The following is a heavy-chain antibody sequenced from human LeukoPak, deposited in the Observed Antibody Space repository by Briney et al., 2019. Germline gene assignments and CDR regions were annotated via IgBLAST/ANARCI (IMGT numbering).Heavy chain of an antibody. CDR2: IYNTGSA. CDR1: GASISSHY. D-gene: IGHD3-10*01. Sequence: SETLSLTCNVSGASISSHYWNWIRQPAGKGLEWIGRIYNTGSANYNPSLKSRVTMSLDTSRNQISLKLTSVTAADTAVYYCARVSGRLLWFGESPGGVYYFDYWGQGTLVTVSS. V-gene: IGHV4-4*07. J-gene: IGHJ4*02. CDR3: ARVSGRLLWFGESPGGVYYFDY.